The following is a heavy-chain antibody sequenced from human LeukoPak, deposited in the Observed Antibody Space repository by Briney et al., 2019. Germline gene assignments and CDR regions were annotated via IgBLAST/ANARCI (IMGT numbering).Heavy chain of an antibody. CDR3: ARADFSVSGSYPIEGFDY. Sequence: PSETLSLTYTVSGGSISSYYWSWIRQPPGKGLEWIGYIYYSGSTNYNPSLKSRVTISVDTSKNQFSLKLSSVTAADTAVYYCARADFSVSGSYPIEGFDYWGQGTLVTVSS. D-gene: IGHD1-26*01. CDR1: GGSISSYY. CDR2: IYYSGST. V-gene: IGHV4-59*01. J-gene: IGHJ4*02.